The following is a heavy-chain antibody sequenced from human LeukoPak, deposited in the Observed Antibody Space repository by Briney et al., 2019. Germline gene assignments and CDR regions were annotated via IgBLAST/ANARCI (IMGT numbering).Heavy chain of an antibody. CDR1: GGSFIGYC. J-gene: IGHJ5*02. CDR3: SKGGPHTVTTYRWFDP. D-gene: IGHD4-17*01. V-gene: IGHV4-34*01. Sequence: PSETLSLTCGVYGGSFIGYCWSWIRQPPGKGLEWIGEINHSGRTNYNPSLKSRVTISVDTSKRQFSLKLSSVTAADTAVYYCSKGGPHTVTTYRWFDPWGQGTLVTVSS. CDR2: INHSGRT.